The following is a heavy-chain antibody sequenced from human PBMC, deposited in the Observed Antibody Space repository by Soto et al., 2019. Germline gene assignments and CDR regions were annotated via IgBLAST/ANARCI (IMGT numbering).Heavy chain of an antibody. Sequence: SQTLSLTCAISGDSVSSNSAAWNWIRQSPSRGLEWLGRTYYRSKWYNDYAVSVKSRITINPDTSKNQFSLQLNSVTPEDTAVYYCARDGGSSSGWLNNWFDPWGQGTLVTVSS. D-gene: IGHD6-19*01. J-gene: IGHJ5*02. CDR3: ARDGGSSSGWLNNWFDP. CDR2: TYYRSKWYN. CDR1: GDSVSSNSAA. V-gene: IGHV6-1*01.